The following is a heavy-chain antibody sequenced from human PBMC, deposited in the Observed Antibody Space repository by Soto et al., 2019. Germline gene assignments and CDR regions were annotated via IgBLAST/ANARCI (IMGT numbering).Heavy chain of an antibody. Sequence: SETLSLTCAVSGGSISSGGYSWSWIRQPPGKGLQWIGYIYHTGNTYYNPSLESRVTMSVDRSKNQFSLDLTSVTAADTAVYYCGRFRETAILDYWGQGTLVTVSS. V-gene: IGHV4-30-2*01. CDR1: GGSISSGGYS. J-gene: IGHJ4*02. CDR2: IYHTGNT. CDR3: GRFRETAILDY. D-gene: IGHD2-21*02.